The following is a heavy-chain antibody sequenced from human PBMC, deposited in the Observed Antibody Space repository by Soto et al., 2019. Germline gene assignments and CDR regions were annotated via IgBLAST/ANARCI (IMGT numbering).Heavy chain of an antibody. D-gene: IGHD3-10*01. J-gene: IGHJ6*02. V-gene: IGHV3-33*01. Sequence: ESGRGVVQPGGSLTLSCSVSDFAFRLHGIHWVRHTPGKGLEWVAMIWHDGTRKYFRDSVRGRFTISRDSAKNKVYLQMNNLRGDDSALYFCARDRSSSYSYAMDLWGQGTTVTVSS. CDR2: IWHDGTRK. CDR1: DFAFRLHG. CDR3: ARDRSSSYSYAMDL.